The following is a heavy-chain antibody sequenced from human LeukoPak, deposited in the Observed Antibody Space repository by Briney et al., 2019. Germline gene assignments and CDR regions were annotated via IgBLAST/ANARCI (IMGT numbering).Heavy chain of an antibody. J-gene: IGHJ4*02. CDR1: GDSISSSNW. D-gene: IGHD4-17*01. V-gene: IGHV4-4*02. Sequence: SETLSLTCAVSGDSISSSNWWSWVRQPPGKGLEWIGEIYHSGSTNYNPSLKSRVTISVDKSKNQFSLKLSSVTAADTAVYYCARDRRDYVRGSFDYWGQGTLVTVSS. CDR3: ARDRRDYVRGSFDY. CDR2: IYHSGST.